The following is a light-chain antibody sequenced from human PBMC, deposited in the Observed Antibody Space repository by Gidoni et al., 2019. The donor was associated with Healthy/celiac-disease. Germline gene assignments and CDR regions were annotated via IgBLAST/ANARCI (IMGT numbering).Light chain of an antibody. CDR3: QQRSNWPRST. J-gene: IGKJ4*01. CDR1: QSVSSY. CDR2: DAS. V-gene: IGKV3-11*01. Sequence: EIVLTQSPATLSLSPGERANLSCRASQSVSSYLAWYQQKPGQAPRLLIYDASNRATGIPARFSGSGSVTDFTLTISSLEPEDFAVYYCQQRSNWPRSTFGGGTKVEIK.